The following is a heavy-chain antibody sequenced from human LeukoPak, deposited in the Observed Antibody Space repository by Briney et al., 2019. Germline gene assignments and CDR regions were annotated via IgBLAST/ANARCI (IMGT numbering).Heavy chain of an antibody. CDR2: IYPSGST. CDR1: AGSISSGGYS. J-gene: IGHJ4*02. CDR3: ARANGSGTQIDY. D-gene: IGHD3-10*01. V-gene: IGHV4-30-2*01. Sequence: SQTLSLTCAVSAGSISSGGYSYCWLRQPPGRGLEWFGYIYPSGSTYYNPSLKSRVTISVDRSKNQFSLKLSSVTAADTAVYYWARANGSGTQIDYWGQGTLVTVSS.